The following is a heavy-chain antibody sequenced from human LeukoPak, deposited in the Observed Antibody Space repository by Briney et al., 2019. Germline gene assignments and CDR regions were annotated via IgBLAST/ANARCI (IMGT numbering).Heavy chain of an antibody. J-gene: IGHJ4*02. Sequence: GGSLRLSCAASGFTFNVYAMNWVRQAPGKGLEWLSTITSSGADTFYAASVKGRFTVSRDNSKNTVFLQMSRLRVEDTAVYYCAKQDILSGWGLWGQGTLVTVSS. D-gene: IGHD3-9*01. CDR2: ITSSGADT. V-gene: IGHV3-23*01. CDR3: AKQDILSGWGL. CDR1: GFTFNVYA.